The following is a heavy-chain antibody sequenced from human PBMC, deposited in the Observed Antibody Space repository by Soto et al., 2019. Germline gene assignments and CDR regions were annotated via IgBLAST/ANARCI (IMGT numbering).Heavy chain of an antibody. V-gene: IGHV1-18*01. Sequence: SVKVSWKAAGYAFSSYGISLVRQAPRQGLEWMGWISAYNGNTNYAQKLQGRVTMTTDTSTSTAYMELRGLRSDDTAVYYCGRERITIFGVVRPRAFDIWGQGTMVTVSS. CDR3: GRERITIFGVVRPRAFDI. CDR1: GYAFSSYG. CDR2: ISAYNGNT. D-gene: IGHD3-3*01. J-gene: IGHJ3*02.